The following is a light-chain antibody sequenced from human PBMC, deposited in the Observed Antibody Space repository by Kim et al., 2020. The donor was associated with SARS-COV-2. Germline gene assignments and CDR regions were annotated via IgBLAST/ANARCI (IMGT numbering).Light chain of an antibody. CDR2: CNT. V-gene: IGLV1-40*01. Sequence: DTSSGAGTRSNVGAGYVVNGYQKLPGTAPKLVICCNTNRPSGVPDRFSGSKAGTSASLAITGLQAEDEADYYCQSCDSSLGGSYVFGTGTKLSVL. J-gene: IGLJ1*01. CDR3: QSCDSSLGGSYV. CDR1: RSNVGAGYV.